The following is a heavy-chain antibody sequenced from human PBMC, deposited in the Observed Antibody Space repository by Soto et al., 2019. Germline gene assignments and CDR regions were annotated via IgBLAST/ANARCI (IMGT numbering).Heavy chain of an antibody. V-gene: IGHV3-30*18. CDR2: ISYDGSNK. J-gene: IGHJ6*02. Sequence: GGALRLSCEACGFSFRNYKMHWVRQAPGKGLEWVAVISYDGSNKYYADSVKGRFTISRDNSKNTLYLQMNSLRAEDTAVYYCAKGPYGMDVWGQGTTVTVSS. CDR1: GFSFRNYK. CDR3: AKGPYGMDV.